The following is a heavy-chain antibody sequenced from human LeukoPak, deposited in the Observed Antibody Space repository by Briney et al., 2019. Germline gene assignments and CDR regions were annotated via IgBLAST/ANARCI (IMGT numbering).Heavy chain of an antibody. CDR3: AKGGPGYYDSSRFDY. V-gene: IGHV3-23*01. CDR2: VSGSGGST. CDR1: GFTVSSNY. D-gene: IGHD3-22*01. J-gene: IGHJ4*02. Sequence: GGSLRLSCAASGFTVSSNYMSWVRQAPGKGLEWVSGVSGSGGSTYYADSVKGRFTISRDNSKNTLYLQMNSLRAEDTAVYYCAKGGPGYYDSSRFDYWGQGTLVTVSS.